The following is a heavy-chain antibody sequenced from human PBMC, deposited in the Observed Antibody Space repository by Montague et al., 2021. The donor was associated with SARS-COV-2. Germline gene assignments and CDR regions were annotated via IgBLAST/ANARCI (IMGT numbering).Heavy chain of an antibody. Sequence: SLRLSCAASGFPFSTNLMSWVRQAPGKGLEWVANIKQGGSDKFYVDSVKGRFTLSTDNAKNSVYLQMDGLRPEDTAVYYCARDFYYYMDVWGKGTTVTVSS. CDR3: ARDFYYYMDV. CDR1: GFPFSTNL. CDR2: IKQGGSDK. J-gene: IGHJ6*03. V-gene: IGHV3-7*01.